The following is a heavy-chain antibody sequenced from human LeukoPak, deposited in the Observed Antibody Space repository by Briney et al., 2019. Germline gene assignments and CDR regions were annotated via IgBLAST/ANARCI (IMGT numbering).Heavy chain of an antibody. CDR2: IRNSGVNT. CDR1: GFTFSSYA. Sequence: GGSLRLSCAASGFTFSSYAMSWVHQAPEKGLERVSAIRNSGVNTYYADSVKGRFTISRDNSKNTLYLEMSSLRAEDTAVYYCGKPHYDFWSGPMNWFDSWGQGSLVTVSS. D-gene: IGHD3-3*01. CDR3: GKPHYDFWSGPMNWFDS. J-gene: IGHJ5*01. V-gene: IGHV3-23*01.